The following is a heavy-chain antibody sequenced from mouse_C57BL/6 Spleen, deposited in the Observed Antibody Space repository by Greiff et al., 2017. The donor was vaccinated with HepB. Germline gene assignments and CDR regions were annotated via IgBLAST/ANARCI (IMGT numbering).Heavy chain of an antibody. V-gene: IGHV5-9-1*02. D-gene: IGHD2-4*01. CDR3: TTIYYDYDVVYFDY. CDR1: GFTFSSYA. Sequence: VQLKESGEGLVKPGGSLKLSCAASGFTFSSYAMSWVRQTPEKRLEGVAYISSGGDKIYFADTVKGRFTISRDNARNTLYLQMRSLMSGDTAMYYCTTIYYDYDVVYFDYWGKGTTLAVSS. CDR2: ISSGGDKI. J-gene: IGHJ2*01.